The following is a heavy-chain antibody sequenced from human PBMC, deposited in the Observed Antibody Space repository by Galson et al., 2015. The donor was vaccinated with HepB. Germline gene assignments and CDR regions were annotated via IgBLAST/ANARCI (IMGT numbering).Heavy chain of an antibody. J-gene: IGHJ5*02. Sequence: SLRLSCAASGFTFSSYSMNWVRQAPGKGLEWVSSISSSSSYIYCADSVKGRFTISRDNAKNSLYLQMNSLRAEDTAVYYCARDLRPYCSSTSCYGSPNWFDPWGQGTLVTVSS. D-gene: IGHD2-2*01. V-gene: IGHV3-21*01. CDR3: ARDLRPYCSSTSCYGSPNWFDP. CDR2: ISSSSSYI. CDR1: GFTFSSYS.